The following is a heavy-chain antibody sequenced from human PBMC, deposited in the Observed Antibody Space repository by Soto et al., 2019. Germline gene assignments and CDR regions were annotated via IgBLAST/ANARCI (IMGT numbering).Heavy chain of an antibody. CDR3: ARNLHYCSSGRCYTVLDY. J-gene: IGHJ4*02. CDR2: IKQDGSDK. V-gene: IGHV3-7*04. D-gene: IGHD2-15*01. Sequence: GGSLRLSCAASGFTFSRYWMHWVRQAPGKGLEWVADIKQDGSDKHYEDSVTGRFTISRDNARNSLFLQMNSLRAEDAAVYYCARNLHYCSSGRCYTVLDYWGLGTLVTVS. CDR1: GFTFSRYW.